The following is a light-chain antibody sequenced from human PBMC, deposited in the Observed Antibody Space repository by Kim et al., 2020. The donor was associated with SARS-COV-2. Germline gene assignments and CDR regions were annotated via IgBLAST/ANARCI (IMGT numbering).Light chain of an antibody. V-gene: IGKV3-20*01. J-gene: IGKJ2*01. CDR1: QSVSSSY. CDR2: GAS. CDR3: QQYGSS. Sequence: PGERATLSCRTSQSVSSSYLAWYHQKPGQAPRLLIYGASSRATGIPDRFSGSGSGTNFTLTISRLEPEDFAVYFCQQYGSSFGQGTKLEI.